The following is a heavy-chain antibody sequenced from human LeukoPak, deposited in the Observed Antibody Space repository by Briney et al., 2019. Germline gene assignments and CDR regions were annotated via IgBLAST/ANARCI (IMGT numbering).Heavy chain of an antibody. Sequence: GGSLRLSCAASGFTFSNYAMSWVRQAPGKELEWVSAISGSGGSTYYADSVKGRFTISRDNSKNTLYLQMNSLRAEDTAVYYCAKELRNTMVRGVIITSLDYWGQGTLVTVSS. CDR2: ISGSGGST. D-gene: IGHD3-10*01. CDR1: GFTFSNYA. CDR3: AKELRNTMVRGVIITSLDY. J-gene: IGHJ4*02. V-gene: IGHV3-23*01.